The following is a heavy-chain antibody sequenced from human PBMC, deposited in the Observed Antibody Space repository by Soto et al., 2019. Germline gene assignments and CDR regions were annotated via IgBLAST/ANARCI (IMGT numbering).Heavy chain of an antibody. D-gene: IGHD5-18*01. Sequence: LRLSCAASGFTFSDYYMSWIRQAPGKGLEWVSYISSSSSYTNYADSVKGRFTISRDNAKNSLYLQMNSLRAEDTAVYYCARDVDSYGYLDYWGQGTLVTVSS. CDR3: ARDVDSYGYLDY. CDR2: ISSSSSYT. J-gene: IGHJ4*02. CDR1: GFTFSDYY. V-gene: IGHV3-11*06.